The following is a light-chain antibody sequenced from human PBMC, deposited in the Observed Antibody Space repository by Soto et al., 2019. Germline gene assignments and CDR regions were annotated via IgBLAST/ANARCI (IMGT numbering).Light chain of an antibody. CDR2: GAS. CDR1: QSVSSN. V-gene: IGKV3D-15*01. J-gene: IGKJ1*01. CDR3: QQSPGT. Sequence: EIVMTQSPATLSVSPGERATLSCRASQSVSSNLAWYQQKPGQAPRLLIYGASSRATGIPDRFIGSGSGTDFSLTISRLEPEDFAVYYCQQSPGTFGQGTKV.